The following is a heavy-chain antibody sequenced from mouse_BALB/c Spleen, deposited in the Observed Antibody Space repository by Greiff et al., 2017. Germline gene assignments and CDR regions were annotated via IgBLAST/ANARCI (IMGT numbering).Heavy chain of an antibody. V-gene: IGHV1-4*01. J-gene: IGHJ1*01. CDR2: INPSSGYT. Sequence: QVQLQQSGAELARPGASVKMSCKASGYTFTSYTMHWVKQRPGQGLEWIGYINPSSGYTNYNQKFKDKATLTADKSSSTAYMQLSSLTSEDSAVYYCARKGTTVVADWYFDVWGAGTTVTVSS. CDR3: ARKGTTVVADWYFDV. CDR1: GYTFTSYT. D-gene: IGHD1-1*01.